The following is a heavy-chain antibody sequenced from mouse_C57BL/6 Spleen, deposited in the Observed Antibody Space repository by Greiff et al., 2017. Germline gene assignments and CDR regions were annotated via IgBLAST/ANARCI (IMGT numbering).Heavy chain of an antibody. CDR2: IDPSDSET. D-gene: IGHD2-4*01. CDR1: GYTFTSYW. CDR3: ARDYDYDGKAY. V-gene: IGHV1-52*01. Sequence: QVQLQQPGAELVRPGSSVKLSCKASGYTFTSYWMHWVKPRPIQGLEWIGNIDPSDSETNYNQKFKDKATLTVDKSSSTAYMQLSSLTSEDSAVYYCARDYDYDGKAYWGQGTLVTVSA. J-gene: IGHJ3*01.